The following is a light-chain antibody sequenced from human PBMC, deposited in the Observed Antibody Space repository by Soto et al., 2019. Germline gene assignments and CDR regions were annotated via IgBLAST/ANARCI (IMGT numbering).Light chain of an antibody. CDR1: QSVSSY. J-gene: IGKJ1*01. V-gene: IGKV3-20*01. CDR2: GAS. Sequence: EIVLAQSPGTLSLSPGERATLSCRASQSVSSYLAWYQQKPGQAPRLLIYGASPRATGIPDRFSGSGSGTDFTLTISRLEPGDFAVYYCQQYGGSPQTFGHGTRVELK. CDR3: QQYGGSPQT.